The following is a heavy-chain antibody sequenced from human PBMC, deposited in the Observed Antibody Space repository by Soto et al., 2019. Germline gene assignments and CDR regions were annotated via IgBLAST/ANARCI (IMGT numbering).Heavy chain of an antibody. J-gene: IGHJ4*02. CDR1: GSTIDDYA. V-gene: IGHV3-9*01. CDR2: IFWVGGGT. D-gene: IGHD3-16*01. Sequence: EVQVVESGGGLVQPGGSLTLSCIVSGSTIDDYAMHWVRQLPGKGVEWVSGIFWVGGGTGYADSVKGRFTISRDRAKNSLSVQMNSLRIEDTAVYYCGKDLSPGGLESWGQGNLVTVSS. CDR3: GKDLSPGGLES.